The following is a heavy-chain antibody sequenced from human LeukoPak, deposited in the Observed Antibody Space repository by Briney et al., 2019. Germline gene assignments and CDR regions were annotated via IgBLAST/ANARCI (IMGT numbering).Heavy chain of an antibody. D-gene: IGHD6-13*01. Sequence: SQTLSLTCTVSGLSLSSGGYYWSWIRQHPGKGLEWIGYIYYSGSTYYNPPLKSRVTISVDTSKNQFSLTLSCLTAADTAVYYCAREERGSSWLLDYWGQGTLVTVSS. J-gene: IGHJ4*02. CDR1: GLSLSSGGYY. CDR2: IYYSGST. CDR3: AREERGSSWLLDY. V-gene: IGHV4-31*03.